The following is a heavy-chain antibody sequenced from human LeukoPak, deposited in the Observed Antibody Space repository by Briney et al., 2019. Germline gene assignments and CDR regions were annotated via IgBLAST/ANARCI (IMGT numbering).Heavy chain of an antibody. CDR1: GFTFSSYA. Sequence: GGSLRLSCAASGFTFSSYAMHWVRQAPGKGLEWVAVISYDGSNKYYADSVKGRFTISRDNSKNTLYLQMNSLRAEDTAVYYCAKDRAITMVRGASYWGQGTLVTVSS. D-gene: IGHD3-10*01. V-gene: IGHV3-30-3*01. CDR3: AKDRAITMVRGASY. CDR2: ISYDGSNK. J-gene: IGHJ4*02.